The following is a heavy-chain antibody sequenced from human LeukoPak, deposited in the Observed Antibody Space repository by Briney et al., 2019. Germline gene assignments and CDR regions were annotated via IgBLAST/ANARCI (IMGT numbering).Heavy chain of an antibody. CDR1: GGSTSSSSYY. D-gene: IGHD6-13*01. J-gene: IGHJ6*02. V-gene: IGHV4-39*01. Sequence: SETLSLTCTVSGGSTSSSSYYWGWIRQPPGKGLEWIGSIYYSGSNYYNPSLKTRVTISVDTSKNQFSMKLSYVTAADTAVYYCASKTYSSSWYGYYYYYGMDVWGQGITVTVSS. CDR2: IYYSGSN. CDR3: ASKTYSSSWYGYYYYYGMDV.